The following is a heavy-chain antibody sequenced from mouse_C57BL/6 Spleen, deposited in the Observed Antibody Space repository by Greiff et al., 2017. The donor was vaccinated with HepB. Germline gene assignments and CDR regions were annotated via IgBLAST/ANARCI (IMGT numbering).Heavy chain of an antibody. CDR2: INPGSGST. V-gene: IGHV1-54*01. CDR1: GYAFTNYL. D-gene: IGHD2-2*01. Sequence: QVQLQQSGAELVRPGTSVKVSCKASGYAFTNYLIEWVKQRPGQGLEWIGVINPGSGSTNYNEKFKGKATLTADTSSSTAYMQLSSLTSEDSAVYVCARGGGYDSCFDYWGQGTTLTVSS. J-gene: IGHJ2*01. CDR3: ARGGGYDSCFDY.